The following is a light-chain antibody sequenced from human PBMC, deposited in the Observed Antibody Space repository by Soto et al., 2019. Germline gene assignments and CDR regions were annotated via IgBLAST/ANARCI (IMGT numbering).Light chain of an antibody. V-gene: IGKV3-20*01. CDR3: QQYGSSPTT. CDR1: QSISTY. CDR2: GAS. Sequence: EIVLTQSPATLSLSPGESATLSCRASQSISTYLAWYQQKPGQAPRRLIFGASFRATGIPDRFSGSGSGTDFTLTISRLEPEDFAVYYCQQYGSSPTTFGQGTKVDIK. J-gene: IGKJ1*01.